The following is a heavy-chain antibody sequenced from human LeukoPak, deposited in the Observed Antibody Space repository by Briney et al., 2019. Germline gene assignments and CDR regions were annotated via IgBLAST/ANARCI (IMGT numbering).Heavy chain of an antibody. CDR1: GGSFSGYY. J-gene: IGHJ3*02. CDR3: ARAYWGSRKPPDAFDI. D-gene: IGHD7-27*01. V-gene: IGHV4-34*01. CDR2: INHSGST. Sequence: ETLSLTCAVYGGSFSGYYWSWIRQPPGKGLEWIGEINHSGSTNYNPSLKSRVTISVDTSKNQFSLKLSSVTAADTVVYYCARAYWGSRKPPDAFDIWGQGTMVTVSS.